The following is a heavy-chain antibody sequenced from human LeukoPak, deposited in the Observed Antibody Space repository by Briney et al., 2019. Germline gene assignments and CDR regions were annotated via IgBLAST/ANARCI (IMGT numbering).Heavy chain of an antibody. CDR1: GYTFTGYY. CDR3: ARGYDSSGYYYGYFQH. Sequence: ASVKVSCKASGYTFTGYYMHWVRQAPGQGLEWMGWINPNSGGTNFAQKFQGRVTMTRDTSISTAYMELSRLRSDDTAVYYCARGYDSSGYYYGYFQHWGQGTLVTVSS. J-gene: IGHJ1*01. D-gene: IGHD3-22*01. CDR2: INPNSGGT. V-gene: IGHV1-2*02.